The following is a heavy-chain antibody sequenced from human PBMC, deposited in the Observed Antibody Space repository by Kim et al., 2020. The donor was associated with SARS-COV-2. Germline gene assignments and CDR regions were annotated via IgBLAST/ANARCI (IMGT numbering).Heavy chain of an antibody. D-gene: IGHD3-10*01. Sequence: TYYNPSLKSGVTISVDTSKTQFSLKLSAVTAADTAVYYCARDPGSGSYNVWGQGTLVTVSS. CDR2: T. CDR3: ARDPGSGSYNV. J-gene: IGHJ4*02. V-gene: IGHV4-31*02.